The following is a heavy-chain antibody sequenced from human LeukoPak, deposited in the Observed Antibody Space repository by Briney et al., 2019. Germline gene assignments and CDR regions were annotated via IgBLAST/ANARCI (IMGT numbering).Heavy chain of an antibody. J-gene: IGHJ4*02. CDR3: ARDERGTITIPWQY. Sequence: SVKVSCKASGGTFSSYAISWVRQAPGQGLEWMGRIIPILGIANYAQKYQGRVTITADKSTSTAYMELSSLRSEDTAVYYCARDERGTITIPWQYWGQGTLVTVSS. CDR1: GGTFSSYA. V-gene: IGHV1-69*04. D-gene: IGHD3-3*01. CDR2: IIPILGIA.